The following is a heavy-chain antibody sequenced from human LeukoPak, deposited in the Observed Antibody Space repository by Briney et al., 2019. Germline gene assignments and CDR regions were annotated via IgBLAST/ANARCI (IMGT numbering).Heavy chain of an antibody. CDR2: IYYTGST. Sequence: SETLSLTCTVSGGSISSYYWSWIRQPPGKGLEWIGYIYYTGSTSYNPSLKSRVTISMDTSKNQFSLELSSVTAADSAVYYCARSDYSGSGTYTEFDAFDIWGQGPMVTVSS. D-gene: IGHD3-10*01. CDR1: GGSISSYY. V-gene: IGHV4-59*01. J-gene: IGHJ3*02. CDR3: ARSDYSGSGTYTEFDAFDI.